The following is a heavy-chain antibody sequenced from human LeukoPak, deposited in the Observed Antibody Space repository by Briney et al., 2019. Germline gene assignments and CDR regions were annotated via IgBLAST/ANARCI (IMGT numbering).Heavy chain of an antibody. Sequence: PSETLSLTCTVSGGSISSSSHYWGWIRQPPGKGLEWIGSIYYSGSTYYNSSLKSRVTISVDTSKNQFSLKLSSVTAADTAVYHCARHPFYYFDYWGQGTLVTVSS. CDR1: GGSISSSSHY. J-gene: IGHJ4*02. CDR3: ARHPFYYFDY. CDR2: IYYSGST. V-gene: IGHV4-39*01.